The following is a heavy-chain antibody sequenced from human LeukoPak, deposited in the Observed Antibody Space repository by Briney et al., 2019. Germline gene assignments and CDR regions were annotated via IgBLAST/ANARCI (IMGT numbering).Heavy chain of an antibody. CDR3: ARHMDWSFDY. CDR2: IYPDGSEK. D-gene: IGHD2-2*03. V-gene: IGHV3-7*01. Sequence: GGSLRLSCAPSGFTFSTYWMTWVRHSPGKGVEWVANIYPDGSEKYYVDSVKGRFTISRDNAKNSLYLQMNNLRAEDTAVYYCARHMDWSFDYWGQGTLVTVSS. J-gene: IGHJ4*02. CDR1: GFTFSTYW.